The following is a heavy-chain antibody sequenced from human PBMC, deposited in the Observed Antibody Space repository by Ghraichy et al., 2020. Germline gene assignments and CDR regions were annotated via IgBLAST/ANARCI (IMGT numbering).Heavy chain of an antibody. J-gene: IGHJ3*02. CDR3: VKGAATTESGGAFDM. CDR1: GFTFSVSA. Sequence: GESLNISCSASGFTFSVSAMHWVRQAPGKGLEHVSAISHNGAVTYNPDSLKGRFTISRDNSKNTLFLQMSSLRVEDTAVYYCVKGAATTESGGAFDMWGQGTMVTVSS. CDR2: ISHNGAVT. D-gene: IGHD2-8*02. V-gene: IGHV3-64D*06.